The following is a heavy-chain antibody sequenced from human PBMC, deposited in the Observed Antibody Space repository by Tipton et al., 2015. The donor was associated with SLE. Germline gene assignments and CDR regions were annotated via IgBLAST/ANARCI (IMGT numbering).Heavy chain of an antibody. Sequence: TLSLTCTVSGYSISSGYYWGWIRQPPGKGLEWIGHIYHSGNTYYKPSLKSRVIISVDTSKDQFSLKLSSVTAADTAVYFCARLTPWGYDYWGPGMLVTVSS. CDR1: GYSISSGYY. D-gene: IGHD7-27*01. J-gene: IGHJ4*02. V-gene: IGHV4-38-2*02. CDR2: IYHSGNT. CDR3: ARLTPWGYDY.